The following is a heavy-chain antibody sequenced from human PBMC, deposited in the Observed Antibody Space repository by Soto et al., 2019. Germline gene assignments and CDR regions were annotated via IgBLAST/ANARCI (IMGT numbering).Heavy chain of an antibody. J-gene: IGHJ5*02. CDR3: ARDLEDGYNLGWFDP. CDR2: IYYSGNS. D-gene: IGHD5-12*01. V-gene: IGHV4-59*01. Sequence: PSETLSLTCTVSGGSISSYYWSWIRQPPGKGLEWIGYIYYSGNSNYNPSLKSRVTISVDTSKNQFSPKLSSVTAADTAMYYCARDLEDGYNLGWFDPWGQGTLVTVSS. CDR1: GGSISSYY.